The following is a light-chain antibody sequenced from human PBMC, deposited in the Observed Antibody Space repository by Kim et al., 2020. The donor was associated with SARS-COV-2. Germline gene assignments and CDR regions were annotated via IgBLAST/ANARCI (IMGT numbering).Light chain of an antibody. V-gene: IGKV3-15*01. J-gene: IGKJ4*01. CDR2: AVS. CDR3: QQYNEWPLT. CDR1: QSVSTN. Sequence: EVLMTQSPDTLSVSPGERATLSCRASQSVSTNVAWYQQKPGQAPGLVMYAVSTRATGIPARFSGSGSGTAFTLTISSLQSEDFAVYYCQQYNEWPLTFGGGTKV.